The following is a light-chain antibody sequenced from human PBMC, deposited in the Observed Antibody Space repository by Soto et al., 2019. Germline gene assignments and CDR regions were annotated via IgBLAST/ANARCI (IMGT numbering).Light chain of an antibody. CDR1: QSFRGL. Sequence: EVVLTQSPVTLSLSPGERATLSCRASQSFRGLLAWYQQKPGQAPRLLIYDTSTRATGIPDRFSGSGSGTDFTLTISSLEPEDFAVYYCHQYGSSPQTFGGGTKVEIK. V-gene: IGKV3-20*01. CDR3: HQYGSSPQT. CDR2: DTS. J-gene: IGKJ4*01.